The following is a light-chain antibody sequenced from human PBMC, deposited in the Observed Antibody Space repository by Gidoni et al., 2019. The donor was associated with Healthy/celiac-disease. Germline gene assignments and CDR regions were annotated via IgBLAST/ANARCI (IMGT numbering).Light chain of an antibody. V-gene: IGLV2-11*01. CDR2: DVS. CDR1: SSDVGGYNY. CDR3: CSYAGSFYV. Sequence: QSALTQPRSVSGSPGQSVTISCTGTSSDVGGYNYVSWYQQHPGKAPKLMLYDVSKRPSGVPDRFSGSKSDNTASLTISGLQAEDEADYYCCSYAGSFYVFGTGTKVTVL. J-gene: IGLJ1*01.